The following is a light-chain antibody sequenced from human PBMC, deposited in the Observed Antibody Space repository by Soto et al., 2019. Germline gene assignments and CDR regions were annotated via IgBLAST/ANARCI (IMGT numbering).Light chain of an antibody. Sequence: VLEQSPVTLSLSPKERATLSCRASQSVSSYLAWYQQKPGQAPRLLIYDASNRATGIPARFNGSGSGTDFTLTISSLEPEDFAVYYCQQRSNWRTFGQGTKVDNK. V-gene: IGKV3-11*01. CDR3: QQRSNWRT. J-gene: IGKJ1*01. CDR2: DAS. CDR1: QSVSSY.